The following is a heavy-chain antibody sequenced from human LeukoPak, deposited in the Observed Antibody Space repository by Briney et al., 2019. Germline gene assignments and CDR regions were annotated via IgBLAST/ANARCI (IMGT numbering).Heavy chain of an antibody. CDR2: IYHSGST. Sequence: SETLSLTCAVSGYSISSGYYWGWIRPPPGKGLEWIGSIYHSGSTYYNPSLKSRVTISVDTSKNQFSLKLSSVTAADTAVYYCARSILTAYNCFDPWGQGTLVTVSS. V-gene: IGHV4-38-2*01. CDR1: GYSISSGYY. J-gene: IGHJ5*02. D-gene: IGHD3-9*01. CDR3: ARSILTAYNCFDP.